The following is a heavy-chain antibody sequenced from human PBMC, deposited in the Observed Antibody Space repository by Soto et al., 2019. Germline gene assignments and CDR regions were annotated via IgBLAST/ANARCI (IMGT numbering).Heavy chain of an antibody. V-gene: IGHV3-64D*06. CDR1: GFTFSSYA. CDR2: ISINGGST. J-gene: IGHJ5*01. CDR3: FRDGGVYICKNWFDP. D-gene: IGHD3-16*01. Sequence: PGGSLRLSCSASGFTFSSYAMHLVLQAPGKGLEYVSAISINGGSTYYADSVKGRFAISRDNSKNTLYLQMSSLRAEDTAVYYCFRDGGVYICKNWFDPWGQGTLVNVSS.